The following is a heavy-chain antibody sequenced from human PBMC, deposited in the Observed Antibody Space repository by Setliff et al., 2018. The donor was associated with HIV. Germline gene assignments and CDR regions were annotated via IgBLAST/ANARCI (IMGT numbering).Heavy chain of an antibody. Sequence: PGGSLRLSCAASGFTFSSYALNWVRQAPGKGLEWVSAISGSGGAAYSAGSVEGRFTISRDNSKNTLYLQMNSLRAEDTAVYYCAKDFSPEGLYYSGSGSHDYWGQGTLVTVSS. CDR1: GFTFSSYA. J-gene: IGHJ4*02. V-gene: IGHV3-23*01. CDR3: AKDFSPEGLYYSGSGSHDY. CDR2: ISGSGGAA. D-gene: IGHD3-10*01.